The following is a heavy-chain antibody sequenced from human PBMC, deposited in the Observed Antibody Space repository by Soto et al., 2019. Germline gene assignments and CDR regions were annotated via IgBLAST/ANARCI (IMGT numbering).Heavy chain of an antibody. J-gene: IGHJ5*02. CDR2: MNPNSGNT. D-gene: IGHD5-18*01. V-gene: IGHV1-8*01. CDR3: ARDVDTAMVAPYNWFDP. CDR1: GYTFTSYD. Sequence: ASLKVSCKASGYTFTSYDSNWVRQATGQGLEWMGWMNPNSGNTGYAQKFQGRVTMTRNTSISTAYMELSSLRSEDTAVYYCARDVDTAMVAPYNWFDPWGQGTLVTVSS.